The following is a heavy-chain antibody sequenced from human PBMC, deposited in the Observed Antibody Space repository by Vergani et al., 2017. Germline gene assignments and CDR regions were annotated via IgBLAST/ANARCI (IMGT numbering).Heavy chain of an antibody. CDR1: GFTFNRYG. Sequence: QVQLVQSGGGVVQPGGSLRLSCVASGFTFNRYGMQWVRQAPGKGLEWVAYVLFDGSNEYYADSVKGRFIVSRDNSNDALYLQMNSLRPEDTATYYCVKDAGSYENFFDSWGQGTLVTVSS. CDR3: VKDAGSYENFFDS. CDR2: VLFDGSNE. J-gene: IGHJ4*02. D-gene: IGHD1-26*01. V-gene: IGHV3-30*02.